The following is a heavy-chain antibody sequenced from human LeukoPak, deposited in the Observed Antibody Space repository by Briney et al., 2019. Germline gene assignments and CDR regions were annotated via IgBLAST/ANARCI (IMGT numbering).Heavy chain of an antibody. J-gene: IGHJ6*03. CDR1: GFTFSSYG. V-gene: IGHV3-48*01. Sequence: GRSLRLSCAAPGFTFSSYGMHWVRQAPGKGLEWVSYISSSSSTIYYADSVKGRFTISRDNAKNSPYLQMNSLRAEDTAVYYCARDGVVVAAYYYYYYMDVWGKGTTVTVSS. D-gene: IGHD2-15*01. CDR3: ARDGVVVAAYYYYYYMDV. CDR2: ISSSSSTI.